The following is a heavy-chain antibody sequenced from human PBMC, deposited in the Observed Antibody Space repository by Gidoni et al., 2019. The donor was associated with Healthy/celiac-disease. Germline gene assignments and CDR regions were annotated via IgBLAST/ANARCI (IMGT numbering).Heavy chain of an antibody. Sequence: QVQLQQWGAGLLKPPETLSLTCAVYGGSFSVYYWSWIRQPPGKGLEWIGEINHSGSTNYNPSLKSRVTISVDTSKNQFSLKLSSETAADTAVYYCARGYGMDVWGQGTTVTVSS. CDR2: INHSGST. CDR3: ARGYGMDV. CDR1: GGSFSVYY. J-gene: IGHJ6*02. V-gene: IGHV4-34*01.